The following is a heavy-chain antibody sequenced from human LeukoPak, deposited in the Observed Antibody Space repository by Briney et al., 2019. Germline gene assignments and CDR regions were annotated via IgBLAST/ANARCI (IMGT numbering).Heavy chain of an antibody. V-gene: IGHV3-21*01. CDR1: GFTFSSYS. Sequence: GGSLRLSCAASGFTFSSYSMNWVRQAPGKGLEWVSSISSSSSYIYYADSVKGRFTISRDNAKISLYLQMNSLRAEDTAVYYCARDRGMNCGGDCPLGYWGQGTLVTVSS. CDR2: ISSSSSYI. D-gene: IGHD2-21*01. CDR3: ARDRGMNCGGDCPLGY. J-gene: IGHJ4*02.